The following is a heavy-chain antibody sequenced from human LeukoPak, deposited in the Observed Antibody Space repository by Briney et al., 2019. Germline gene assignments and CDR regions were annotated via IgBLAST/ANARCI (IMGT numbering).Heavy chain of an antibody. V-gene: IGHV3-33*01. CDR3: ARDWDPYCGGDCYLDY. J-gene: IGHJ4*02. D-gene: IGHD2-21*02. Sequence: PGGSLRLSCAASGFTFSSYGMHWVRQAPGKGLEWVAVIWYDGSNKYYADSVKGRFTISRDNSKNTLYLQMNSLRAEDTAVSYCARDWDPYCGGDCYLDYWGQGTLVTVSS. CDR2: IWYDGSNK. CDR1: GFTFSSYG.